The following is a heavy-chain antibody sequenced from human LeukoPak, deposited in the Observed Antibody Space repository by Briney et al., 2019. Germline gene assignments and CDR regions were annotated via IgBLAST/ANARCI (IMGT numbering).Heavy chain of an antibody. CDR3: AKRPDCSTTNCFRFEY. D-gene: IGHD2-2*01. J-gene: IGHJ4*02. CDR2: INGDGGST. CDR1: GFTFSTYA. V-gene: IGHV3-23*01. Sequence: GGSLRLSCAASGFTFSTYAMSWVRQAPGQGLEWVSSINGDGGSTYYAESVKGRFTVSRDNSKNTLYLQMDRLRAEDTAVYYCAKRPDCSTTNCFRFEYWGQGTLVTVSS.